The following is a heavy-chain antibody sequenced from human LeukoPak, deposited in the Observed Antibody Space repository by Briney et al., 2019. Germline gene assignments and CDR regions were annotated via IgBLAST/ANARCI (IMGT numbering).Heavy chain of an antibody. D-gene: IGHD6-19*01. CDR3: AKGREQWLDYLDY. Sequence: GGSLRLSCAASGFTFSSYGMSWVRQAPGKGLELVSASSGSGGSTYYADSVKGRFTISKDNSKNTLYLQMNSLRAEDTAVYYCAKGREQWLDYLDYWGQGTLVTVSS. CDR2: SSGSGGST. J-gene: IGHJ4*02. CDR1: GFTFSSYG. V-gene: IGHV3-23*01.